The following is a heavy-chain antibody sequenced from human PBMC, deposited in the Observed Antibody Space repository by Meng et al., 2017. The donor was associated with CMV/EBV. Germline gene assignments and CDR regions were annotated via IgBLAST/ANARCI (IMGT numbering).Heavy chain of an antibody. CDR3: GRAVFVSALAV. Sequence: GESLKISCAASGFTFSGSAMHWVRQAPGKGLVWVSRILPDGTDANYADSVKGRFTISRDNAKNTLFLQMNSLRAEDGAVYYCGRAVFVSALAVWGQGTTVTVSS. CDR2: ILPDGTDA. CDR1: GFTFSGSA. D-gene: IGHD3-3*01. V-gene: IGHV3-74*01. J-gene: IGHJ6*02.